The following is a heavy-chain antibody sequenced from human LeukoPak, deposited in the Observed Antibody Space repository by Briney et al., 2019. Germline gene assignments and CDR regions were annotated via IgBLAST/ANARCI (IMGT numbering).Heavy chain of an antibody. CDR3: ANVAKGRYFFYYIYA. CDR2: ISPYSAYT. Sequence: ASVKVSCRASGDSTNTYGIAWVRQAPGQGLEWIGWISPYSAYTKYADALQGRVTMTTDTSTTTSYMELRSLRSDDTAVYFCANVAKGRYFFYYIYAWGKGTTVTVS. V-gene: IGHV1-18*04. J-gene: IGHJ6*03. CDR1: GDSTNTYG.